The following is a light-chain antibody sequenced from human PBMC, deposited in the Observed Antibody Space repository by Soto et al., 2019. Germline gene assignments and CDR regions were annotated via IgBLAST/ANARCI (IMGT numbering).Light chain of an antibody. CDR3: QQRTNWPPAT. CDR1: QSVDTS. V-gene: IGKV3-11*01. Sequence: EIVLTQSPATLSLSPGERATLSCRASQSVDTSLAWYQQKPGQAPRLLIYDASNRATGIPARFSGSGSGTDFTPTISSLEPEDFAVYYCQQRTNWPPATFGGGTKVEIK. CDR2: DAS. J-gene: IGKJ4*01.